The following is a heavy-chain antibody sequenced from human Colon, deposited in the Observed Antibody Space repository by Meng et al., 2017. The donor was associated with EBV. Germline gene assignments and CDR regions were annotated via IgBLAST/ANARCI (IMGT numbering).Heavy chain of an antibody. Sequence: QVHLQESAPGLVKPSVTLSLTCAVSGDSISNNWWRWVRQPPGKGLEWIGEIYHSGTTNYNPSLRSRVTISVDKSKNQFSLQLTSVTAADTAVYYCARNGDYNPGLYWGQGTLVTVSS. CDR1: GDSISNNW. J-gene: IGHJ4*02. CDR2: IYHSGTT. V-gene: IGHV4-4*02. CDR3: ARNGDYNPGLY. D-gene: IGHD4-17*01.